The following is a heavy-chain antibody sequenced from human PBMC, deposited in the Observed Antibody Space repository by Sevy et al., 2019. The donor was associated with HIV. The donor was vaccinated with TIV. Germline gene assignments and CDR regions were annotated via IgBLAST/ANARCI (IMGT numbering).Heavy chain of an antibody. D-gene: IGHD3-22*01. CDR2: FDPEDGDPEDGKT. V-gene: IGHV1-24*01. J-gene: IGHJ4*02. CDR1: GYSLTKLA. CDR3: ATTKDYYDSSGYPFDD. Sequence: ASVKVSCKVSGYSLTKLAMHWVRQAPGKGPEWLGTFDPEDGDPEDGKTIYAQKFQDRVIMTEDTSTDTAYMELSSLTSEDTAMYYCATTKDYYDSSGYPFDDWGKGTLVTVSS.